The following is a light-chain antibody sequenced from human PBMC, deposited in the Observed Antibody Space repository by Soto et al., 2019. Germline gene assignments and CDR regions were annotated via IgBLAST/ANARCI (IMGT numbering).Light chain of an antibody. Sequence: EIVLTQSPASLSVSPGERATLSCRASQSVRSDLAWCQQKPGQAPRLLIYAASTRASGIPARFSGSGSGTEFTLTISSLQSEDVAVYYCQQYNNWPPTFGQGTKVEIK. CDR1: QSVRSD. CDR3: QQYNNWPPT. V-gene: IGKV3-15*01. CDR2: AAS. J-gene: IGKJ1*01.